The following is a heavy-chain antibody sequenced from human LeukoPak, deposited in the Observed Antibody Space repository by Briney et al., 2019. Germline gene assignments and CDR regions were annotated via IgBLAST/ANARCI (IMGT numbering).Heavy chain of an antibody. CDR1: GGSISSYY. V-gene: IGHV4-59*01. J-gene: IGHJ4*02. Sequence: KPSETLSLTCTVSGGSISSYYWSWIRQPPGKGLEWIGYIYYSGSTNYNPSLKSRVTISVDTSKNQFSLKLSSVTAADTAVYYCARASYYYDLSDYWGQGTLVTVSS. CDR2: IYYSGST. D-gene: IGHD3-22*01. CDR3: ARASYYYDLSDY.